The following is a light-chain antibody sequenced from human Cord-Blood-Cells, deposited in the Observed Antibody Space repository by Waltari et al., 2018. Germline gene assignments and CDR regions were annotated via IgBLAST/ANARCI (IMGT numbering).Light chain of an antibody. Sequence: QSALTQPASVSGSPGQSTTISCTGTSSYVGSYNLVSWYQQHPGKAPKLMIYEVSKRPSGVSNRFSGSKSGNTASLTISGLQAEDEADYYCCSYAGSSTFYVFGTGTKVTVL. V-gene: IGLV2-23*02. CDR3: CSYAGSSTFYV. CDR1: SSYVGSYNL. CDR2: EVS. J-gene: IGLJ1*01.